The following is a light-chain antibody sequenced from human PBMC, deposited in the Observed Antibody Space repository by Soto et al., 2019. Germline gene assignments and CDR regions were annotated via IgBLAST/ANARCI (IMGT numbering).Light chain of an antibody. CDR1: QSILHSNGYNY. Sequence: DIVMTQSPLSLPVTPGEPASISCSSSQSILHSNGYNYLDWYLQKPGQSPQLLIYLGSNRASGVPDRFSGSGSGTDFTLKISRVEAEDVGVYYCMQALQTTWTFGQGTKVDIK. V-gene: IGKV2-28*01. CDR2: LGS. J-gene: IGKJ1*01. CDR3: MQALQTTWT.